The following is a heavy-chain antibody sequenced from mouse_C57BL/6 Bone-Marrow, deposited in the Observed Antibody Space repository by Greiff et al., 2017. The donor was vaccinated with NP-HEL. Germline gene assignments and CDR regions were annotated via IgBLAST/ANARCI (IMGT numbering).Heavy chain of an antibody. CDR1: GYTFTSYW. CDR2: IDPSDSYT. J-gene: IGHJ4*01. V-gene: IGHV1-69*01. Sequence: QVQLQQPGAELVMPGASVKLSCKASGYTFTSYWMHWVKQRPGQGLEWIGEIDPSDSYTNYNQKFKGKSTLTVDKSSSTAYMQLSSLTSEDSAVYYCARGLWLRRAGDYWGQGTSVTVSS. D-gene: IGHD2-2*01. CDR3: ARGLWLRRAGDY.